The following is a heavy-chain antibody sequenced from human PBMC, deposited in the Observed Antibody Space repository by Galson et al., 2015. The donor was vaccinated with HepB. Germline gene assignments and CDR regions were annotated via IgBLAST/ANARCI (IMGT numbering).Heavy chain of an antibody. Sequence: SLRLSCAASGFTFSSYGMHWVRQAPGKGLEWVAVIWYDGSNKYYADSVKGRFTISRDNSKNTLYLQMNSLRAEDTAVYYCARDRSPSSYYYGMDVWGQGTTVTVSS. J-gene: IGHJ6*02. V-gene: IGHV3-33*01. CDR3: ARDRSPSSYYYGMDV. CDR1: GFTFSSYG. CDR2: IWYDGSNK. D-gene: IGHD6-6*01.